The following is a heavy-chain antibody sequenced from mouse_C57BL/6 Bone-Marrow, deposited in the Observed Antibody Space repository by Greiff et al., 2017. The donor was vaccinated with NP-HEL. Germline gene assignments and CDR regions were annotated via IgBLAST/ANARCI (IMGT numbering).Heavy chain of an antibody. CDR2: ISNLAYSI. CDR3: ARRGDYDVRDAMDY. Sequence: EVQVVESGGGLVQPGGSLKLSCAASGFTFSDYGMAWVRQAPRKGPEWVAFISNLAYSIYYADTVTGRFTISRENAKNTLYLEMSSLRSEDTAMYYCARRGDYDVRDAMDYWGQGTSVTVSS. CDR1: GFTFSDYG. J-gene: IGHJ4*01. V-gene: IGHV5-15*01. D-gene: IGHD2-4*01.